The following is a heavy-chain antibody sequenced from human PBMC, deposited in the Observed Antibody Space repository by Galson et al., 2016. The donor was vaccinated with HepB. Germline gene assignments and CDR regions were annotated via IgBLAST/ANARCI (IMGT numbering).Heavy chain of an antibody. CDR1: GYTLTELS. J-gene: IGHJ4*02. D-gene: IGHD4-23*01. V-gene: IGHV1-24*01. CDR3: ATWDDYGGNPDSVVGF. Sequence: SVKVSCKVSGYTLTELSMHWVRQAPGKGLEWMGGFYPEDGETIYAQKFQGRVTMTEDTSTDTAYMELSSLRSEDTAVYYCATWDDYGGNPDSVVGFRGQGTLVAVSS. CDR2: FYPEDGET.